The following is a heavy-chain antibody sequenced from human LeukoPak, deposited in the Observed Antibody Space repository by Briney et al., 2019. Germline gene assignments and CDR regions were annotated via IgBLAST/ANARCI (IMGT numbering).Heavy chain of an antibody. CDR1: GFDFINFH. V-gene: IGHV3-30-3*01. Sequence: GGSLRLSCAASGFDFINFHIPWVRQAPGKGLEWLAFVSKDGNNIYYADSVKGRFTISRDNAKNSLYLQMSSLRAEDTAVYYCARDLKYDSSGLFDYWGQGTLVTVSS. J-gene: IGHJ4*02. D-gene: IGHD3-22*01. CDR3: ARDLKYDSSGLFDY. CDR2: VSKDGNNI.